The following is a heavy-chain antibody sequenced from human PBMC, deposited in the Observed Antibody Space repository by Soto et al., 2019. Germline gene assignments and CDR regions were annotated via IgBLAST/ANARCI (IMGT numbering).Heavy chain of an antibody. CDR2: ISGSGGNT. Sequence: EVQLLESGGGLVQPGGSLRLSCAASGFTFSNYAMSWVRQAPGTGLEWVSAISGSGGNTDYADSVKGRFTISGDSSKNTLCLQMNSLGAKDTAVYYCAKDSDVWGGYYKDRGFDYWGQGTLVTVSS. CDR1: GFTFSNYA. CDR3: AKDSDVWGGYYKDRGFDY. V-gene: IGHV3-23*01. J-gene: IGHJ4*02. D-gene: IGHD3-3*01.